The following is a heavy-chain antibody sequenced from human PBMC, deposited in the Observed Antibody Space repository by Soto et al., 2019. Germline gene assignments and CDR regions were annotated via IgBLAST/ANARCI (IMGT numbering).Heavy chain of an antibody. CDR2: LFSNDDK. J-gene: IGHJ4*02. CDR1: GISVFNTRVG. Sequence: QVTLKESGPMLVRPTETLTLACTVSGISVFNTRVGVTWLRQPPGTALEWLAHLFSNDDKSYNISLRTRPTISKDASKSSVVLTVTDVEAGETATESGAHSRNDYYDIATGQSINCDYWGQGTLVTVSS. V-gene: IGHV2-26*01. CDR3: AHSRNDYYDIATGQSINCDY. D-gene: IGHD3-9*01.